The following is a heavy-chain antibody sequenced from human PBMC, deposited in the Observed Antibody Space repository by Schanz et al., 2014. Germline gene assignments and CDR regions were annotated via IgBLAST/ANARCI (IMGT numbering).Heavy chain of an antibody. CDR2: IVPIAGIT. CDR1: GGTLNSYT. CDR3: VRVPSRDVSFDL. V-gene: IGHV1-69*02. Sequence: QVQLVQSGAEVKKPGSSMKVSCKASGGTLNSYTINWVRQAPGQGLEWMGRIVPIAGITNYAQRFQGRVTIAADKSSDTAYMELSSLRSDDTAHYCCVRVPSRDVSFDLWGRGTLVTVSS. J-gene: IGHJ2*01. D-gene: IGHD3-16*01.